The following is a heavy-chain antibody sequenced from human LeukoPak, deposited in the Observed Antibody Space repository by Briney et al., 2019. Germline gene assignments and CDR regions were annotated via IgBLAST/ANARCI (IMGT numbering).Heavy chain of an antibody. CDR1: GYTFTGYY. V-gene: IGHV1-2*02. J-gene: IGHJ3*02. CDR2: INANSGGT. D-gene: IGHD5-12*01. Sequence: ASVKVSCKASGYTFTGYYMNWGRQSPGLGLGCVRCINANSGGTNYAQKFQGRVTMTRDTSMSTPYMELSRLRSDDTAVYYCARQATPLAAFDIWGQETLVTVSS. CDR3: ARQATPLAAFDI.